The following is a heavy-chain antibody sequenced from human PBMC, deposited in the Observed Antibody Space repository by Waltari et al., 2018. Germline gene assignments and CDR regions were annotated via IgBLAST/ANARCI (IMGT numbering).Heavy chain of an antibody. J-gene: IGHJ4*02. D-gene: IGHD3-10*01. CDR1: GFTFSSSS. V-gene: IGHV3-21*02. CDR3: ARDLISGSGSCGN. Sequence: EVQLVESGGGLVTPGGSLRLSCAASGFTFSSSSMNWVGQAPWKGLEWVSSSSSSSKYIYYADSVKGRFTISRDNAKNSLSLQMNSLRAEDTAVYYCARDLISGSGSCGNWGQGTLVTVSS. CDR2: SSSSSKYI.